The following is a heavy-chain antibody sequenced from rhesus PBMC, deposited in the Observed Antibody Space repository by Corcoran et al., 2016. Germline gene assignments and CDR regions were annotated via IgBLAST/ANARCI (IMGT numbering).Heavy chain of an antibody. Sequence: QVQLQESGPGLVKPSETLSLTCAVPGGSFSGYYWGWIRQPPGKGLEWIGYISGSSGSTDCNPSLKCRVTISTDTSKNQFSLKLSSVTAADTAVYYCARDVVPGYFDYWGQGVLVTVSS. J-gene: IGHJ4*01. V-gene: IGHV4-165*01. D-gene: IGHD2-2*01. CDR2: ISGSSGST. CDR1: GGSFSGYY. CDR3: ARDVVPGYFDY.